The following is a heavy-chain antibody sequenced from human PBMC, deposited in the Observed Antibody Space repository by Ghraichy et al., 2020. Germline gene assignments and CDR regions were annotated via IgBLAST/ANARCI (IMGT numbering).Heavy chain of an antibody. Sequence: SETLSLTGTVSVASVIISYCSWIRPAPGKGIEWSGNIHTSGSTNYNPSLSSRVTVSVDNSKKQFSLLLTSVTAADTAIYYCARRTMLRGASSRTNWFDPWGPGALVTFSS. J-gene: IGHJ5*02. V-gene: IGHV4-4*09. CDR1: VASVIISY. D-gene: IGHD3-10*01. CDR3: ARRTMLRGASSRTNWFDP. CDR2: IHTSGST.